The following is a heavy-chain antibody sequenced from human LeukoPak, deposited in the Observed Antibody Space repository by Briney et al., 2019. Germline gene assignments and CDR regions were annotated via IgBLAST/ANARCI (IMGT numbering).Heavy chain of an antibody. Sequence: TLSLTCTVSGASISSGGYYWSWIRQHPGQGLEWIGYFYYSGSSYYNPSLKSRVTISVDTSKNQLSLKLSSVTAADTAVYYCARIAAGYTYGHFDYWGQGTLVTVSS. CDR1: GASISSGGYY. CDR3: ARIAAGYTYGHFDY. J-gene: IGHJ4*02. V-gene: IGHV4-31*03. D-gene: IGHD5-18*01. CDR2: FYYSGSS.